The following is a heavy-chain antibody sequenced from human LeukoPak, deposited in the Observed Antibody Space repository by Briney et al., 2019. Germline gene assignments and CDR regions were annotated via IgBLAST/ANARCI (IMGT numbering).Heavy chain of an antibody. V-gene: IGHV3-11*01. CDR1: GFTFSDYY. D-gene: IGHD5-24*01. J-gene: IGHJ6*03. CDR2: ISSSGSTI. CDR3: ARETRDGYNPYYYMDV. Sequence: GGSLRLSCAASGFTFSDYYMSWIRQAPGKGLEWVSYISSSGSTIYYADSVKGRFTISRDNAKNSLYLQMNSLRAEDTAVYYCARETRDGYNPYYYMDVWGKGTTVTVSS.